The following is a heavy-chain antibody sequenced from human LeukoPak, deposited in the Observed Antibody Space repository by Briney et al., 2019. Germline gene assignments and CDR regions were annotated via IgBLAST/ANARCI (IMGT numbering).Heavy chain of an antibody. CDR1: GGSISSSSYY. CDR2: IYYSGST. D-gene: IGHD3-9*01. CDR3: ARSLILTGYFGY. V-gene: IGHV4-39*01. Sequence: SETLSLTCTVSGGSISSSSYYWGWFRQPPGKGLEWIGSIYYSGSTYYNPSLKSRVTISVDTSKNQFSLKLSSVTAADTAVYYCARSLILTGYFGYWGQGTLVTVSS. J-gene: IGHJ4*02.